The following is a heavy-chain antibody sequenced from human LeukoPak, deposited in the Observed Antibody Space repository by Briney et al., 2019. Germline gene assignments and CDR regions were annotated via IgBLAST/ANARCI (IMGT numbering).Heavy chain of an antibody. CDR2: VDPEDGET. Sequence: ASVKVSCMVSGYTFTDYYMHWVQQAPGKGLEWMGLVDPEDGETIYAEKFQGRVTITADTSTDTAYMELSSLRSEDTAVYYCAVNDFWSGYYDAFDIWGQGTMVTVSS. CDR1: GYTFTDYY. J-gene: IGHJ3*02. CDR3: AVNDFWSGYYDAFDI. V-gene: IGHV1-69-2*01. D-gene: IGHD3-3*01.